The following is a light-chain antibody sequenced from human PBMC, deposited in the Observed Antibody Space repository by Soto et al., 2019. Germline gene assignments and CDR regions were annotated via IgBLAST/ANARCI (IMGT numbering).Light chain of an antibody. CDR3: QQYNNWPV. J-gene: IGKJ5*01. CDR1: QSVSSN. Sequence: EIVMTQSPATLSVSPGERATLSCRASQSVSSNLAWYQQKPGQAPRLLIYGASTRATGIPARFSGSGSGTEFTRTISSLQSEDFAVYYCQQYNNWPVFGQGTRLEIK. CDR2: GAS. V-gene: IGKV3-15*01.